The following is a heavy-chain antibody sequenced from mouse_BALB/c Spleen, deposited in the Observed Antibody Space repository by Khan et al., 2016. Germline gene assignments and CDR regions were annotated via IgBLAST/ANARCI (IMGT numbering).Heavy chain of an antibody. D-gene: IGHD2-4*01. V-gene: IGHV1S56*01. CDR3: ARGGLRRGYYFDY. Sequence: QVQLQQSGPELVKPGASVRISCKASGYTFTSYYIHWVKQRPGQGLEWIGWIYPGNVNTKYNEKFKGKATLTADKSSSTAYMQLSSLTSEDSAVXFSARGGLRRGYYFDYWGQGTTLTVSS. CDR1: GYTFTSYY. CDR2: IYPGNVNT. J-gene: IGHJ2*01.